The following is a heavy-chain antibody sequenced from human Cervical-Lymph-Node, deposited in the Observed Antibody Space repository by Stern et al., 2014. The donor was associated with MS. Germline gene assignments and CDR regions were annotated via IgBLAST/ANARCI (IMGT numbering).Heavy chain of an antibody. CDR2: INSDGNT. V-gene: IGHV3-53*01. CDR3: ATGFGRIAAGIYY. CDR1: GLTVSSNY. Sequence: EVQLVESGGGLIQPGGSLRLSCAASGLTVSSNYMTWVRQAPGKGLEWVSLINSDGNTYYTDSLKGRFTISRDNSRNTVYLQMKYLRVDDTAVYYCATGFGRIAAGIYYWGQGAPVTVSS. D-gene: IGHD6-13*01. J-gene: IGHJ4*02.